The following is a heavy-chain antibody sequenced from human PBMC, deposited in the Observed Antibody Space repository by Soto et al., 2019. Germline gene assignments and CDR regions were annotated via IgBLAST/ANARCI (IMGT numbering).Heavy chain of an antibody. J-gene: IGHJ3*02. Sequence: QVQLVESGGGVVQPGRSLRLSCAASGFTFSSYGMHWVRQAPGKGLEWVAVIWYDGSNKYYADSVKGRFTISRDNTKHTLYLQMNSRRAEDTAVYYCARDGVVVVVAATYDAFDIWGQGTMVTVSS. CDR3: ARDGVVVVVAATYDAFDI. V-gene: IGHV3-33*01. CDR2: IWYDGSNK. CDR1: GFTFSSYG. D-gene: IGHD2-15*01.